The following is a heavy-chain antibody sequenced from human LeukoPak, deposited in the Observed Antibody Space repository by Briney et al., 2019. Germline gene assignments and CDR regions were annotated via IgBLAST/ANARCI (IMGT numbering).Heavy chain of an antibody. CDR1: GFTFNIYI. D-gene: IGHD4-11*01. CDR3: AKVGLTVTTILDYFDY. V-gene: IGHV3-21*01. CDR2: ISSRSTYI. Sequence: GGSLRLSCAASGFTFNIYIMNWVRQAPGKGLEWVSSISSRSTYIYYADSVKGRFNISRDNAKNSVYLQMNSLRAEDTAVYYCAKVGLTVTTILDYFDYWGQGTLVTVSS. J-gene: IGHJ4*02.